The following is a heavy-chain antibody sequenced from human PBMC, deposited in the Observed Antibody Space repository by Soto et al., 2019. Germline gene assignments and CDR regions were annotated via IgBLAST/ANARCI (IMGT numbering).Heavy chain of an antibody. Sequence: ASVKVSCKASGYTFTGHYMHWVRQAPGQGLEWMGWINPNSGGTSYAQKFQGWVTMTRDTSISTAYMELSRLRSDDTAVYYCARAYSSSHLDYWGQGTLVTVSS. CDR2: INPNSGGT. J-gene: IGHJ4*02. CDR3: ARAYSSSHLDY. D-gene: IGHD6-13*01. V-gene: IGHV1-2*04. CDR1: GYTFTGHY.